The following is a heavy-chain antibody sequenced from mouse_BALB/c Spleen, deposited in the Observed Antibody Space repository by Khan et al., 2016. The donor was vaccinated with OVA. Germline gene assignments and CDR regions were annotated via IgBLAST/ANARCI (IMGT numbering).Heavy chain of an antibody. CDR1: GYTFTNYR. Sequence: LVESGPELKKPGETVKISCKASGYTFTNYRMNWMKQAPGKGLKWMGWINTYTGEPTYADDFKGRVAFSLETSASTANLQINSLKNEDMATYFCARETSYWYFDVWGAGTTVTVSS. D-gene: IGHD1-3*01. CDR2: INTYTGEP. CDR3: ARETSYWYFDV. J-gene: IGHJ1*01. V-gene: IGHV9-1*02.